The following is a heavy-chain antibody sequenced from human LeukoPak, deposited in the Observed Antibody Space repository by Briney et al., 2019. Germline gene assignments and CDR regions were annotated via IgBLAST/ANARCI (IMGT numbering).Heavy chain of an antibody. CDR1: GGTFSSYA. D-gene: IGHD4-23*01. CDR2: IIPIFGTA. J-gene: IGHJ4*02. Sequence: GASVKVSCKASGGTFSSYAISWVRQAPGQGLEWMGGIIPIFGTANYAQKFQGRVTITADESTSTAYMELSSLRSEDTAVYYCARDGGRDPTVVTPGPFDCWGQGTLVTVSS. CDR3: ARDGGRDPTVVTPGPFDC. V-gene: IGHV1-69*13.